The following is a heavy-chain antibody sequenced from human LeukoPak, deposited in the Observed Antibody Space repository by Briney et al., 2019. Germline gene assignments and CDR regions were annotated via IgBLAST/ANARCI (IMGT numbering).Heavy chain of an antibody. D-gene: IGHD5-18*01. J-gene: IGHJ4*02. V-gene: IGHV3-23*01. CDR1: GFTFSNYA. Sequence: PGGSLRLSCAATGFTFSNYAMSWVRQAPGKGLEWVSVISRNGAHPYYIDSVRDRFTVSRDNSKNIMYLQMNSLRAEDTAIYYCMTAAGYNFGQYWGQGTLVTVSS. CDR2: ISRNGAHP. CDR3: MTAAGYNFGQY.